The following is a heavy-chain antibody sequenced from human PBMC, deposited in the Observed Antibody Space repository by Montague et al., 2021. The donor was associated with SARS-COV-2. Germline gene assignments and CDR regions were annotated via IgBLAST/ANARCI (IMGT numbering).Heavy chain of an antibody. Sequence: SETLSLTCTVSGGSISGYYWSWFRQSAGKGLEWIGRIYNSGSTSXNPSLKSRVTMSVDTSKNQFSLKLRSVTAADTAVYYCVRDQGRSNWNYPDYWGQGTLVTVSS. D-gene: IGHD1-20*01. J-gene: IGHJ4*02. V-gene: IGHV4-4*07. CDR1: GGSISGYY. CDR3: VRDQGRSNWNYPDY. CDR2: IYNSGST.